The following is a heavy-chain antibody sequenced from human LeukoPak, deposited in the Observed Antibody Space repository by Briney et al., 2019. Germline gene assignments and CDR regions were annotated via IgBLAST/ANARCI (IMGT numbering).Heavy chain of an antibody. J-gene: IGHJ4*02. Sequence: GGSLRLSCAASGFTFSNSWMHWVRQTPGKGLVWVSRINTDGSSTSYADSVKGRFTISRDNTENTLYLQMNSLRAEDTAVYYCTRGNGGNSPFDYWGQGTLVTVSS. V-gene: IGHV3-74*01. CDR1: GFTFSNSW. D-gene: IGHD4-23*01. CDR3: TRGNGGNSPFDY. CDR2: INTDGSST.